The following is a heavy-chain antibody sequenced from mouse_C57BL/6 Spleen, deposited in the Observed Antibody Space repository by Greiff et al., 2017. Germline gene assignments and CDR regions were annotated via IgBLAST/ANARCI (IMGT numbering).Heavy chain of an antibody. CDR3: ARGDGYSAWFAY. CDR1: GYAFTNYL. CDR2: INPGSGGT. V-gene: IGHV1-54*01. Sequence: QVQLQQSGAELVRPGTSVKVSCKASGYAFTNYLIEWVKQRPGQGLEWIGVINPGSGGTNYNEKFKGKATLTADKSSSTAVMQLSRLTSEDSAVYFCARGDGYSAWFAYWGQGTLVTVSA. D-gene: IGHD2-3*01. J-gene: IGHJ3*01.